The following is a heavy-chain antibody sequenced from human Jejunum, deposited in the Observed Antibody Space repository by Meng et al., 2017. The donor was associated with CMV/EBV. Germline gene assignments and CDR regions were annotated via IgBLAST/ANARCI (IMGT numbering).Heavy chain of an antibody. D-gene: IGHD2-2*02. V-gene: IGHV3-23*01. J-gene: IGHJ5*02. Sequence: YALGSVRRAPGRGLECVAPITRRAASTYYADSVKSRFTISGDNSTNTLYLQMDSLSAEETAIYYCAKDRICFGSTCYTGGKLDTWGQGTLVTVSS. CDR1: YA. CDR3: AKDRICFGSTCYTGGKLDT. CDR2: ITRRAAST.